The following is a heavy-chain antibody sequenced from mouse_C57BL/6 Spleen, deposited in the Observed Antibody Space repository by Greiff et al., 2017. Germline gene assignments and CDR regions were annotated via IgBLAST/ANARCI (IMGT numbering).Heavy chain of an antibody. CDR3: ARDGYDYLYYAMDD. CDR2: ISYDGSH. J-gene: IGHJ4*01. Sequence: DVTLPESGPGLVNPSQSLSLTCSFTGYSITSGYYWNCLRKFPGNKLDWMGYISYDGSHNYNPSLKNRLSITRDTSKNQFFLKLNSVTTEDTATDYCARDGYDYLYYAMDDWGQGTSVTVSS. D-gene: IGHD2-4*01. V-gene: IGHV3-6*01. CDR1: GYSITSGYY.